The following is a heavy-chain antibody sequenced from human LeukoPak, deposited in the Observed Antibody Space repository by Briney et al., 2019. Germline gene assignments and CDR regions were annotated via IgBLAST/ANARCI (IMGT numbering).Heavy chain of an antibody. J-gene: IGHJ6*03. CDR1: GFTFGDYA. CDR2: IRSKAYGGTT. D-gene: IGHD4-23*01. CDR3: TRAPATVVTLSYYYMDV. Sequence: GGSLRLSCTASGFTFGDYAMSWVRQAPGKGLEWVGFIRSKAYGGTTEYAASVKGRFTISRDDSKSITYLQMNSLKTEDTAVYYCTRAPATVVTLSYYYMDVWGKGTTVTVSS. V-gene: IGHV3-49*04.